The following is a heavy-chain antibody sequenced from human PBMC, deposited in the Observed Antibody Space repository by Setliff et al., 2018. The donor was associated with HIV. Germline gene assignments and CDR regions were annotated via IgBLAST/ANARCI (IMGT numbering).Heavy chain of an antibody. V-gene: IGHV1-18*01. D-gene: IGHD6-19*01. CDR2: ISAYNGNT. Sequence: ASVKVSCKASGHTFTNYGISWVRQAPGQGLEWMGWISAYNGNTNYAQKLQGRVTMTTDTSTSTAYMELRSLRSDDTAVYYCARYGSGWPLWYFDLWGRGTLVTVSS. CDR1: GHTFTNYG. CDR3: ARYGSGWPLWYFDL. J-gene: IGHJ2*01.